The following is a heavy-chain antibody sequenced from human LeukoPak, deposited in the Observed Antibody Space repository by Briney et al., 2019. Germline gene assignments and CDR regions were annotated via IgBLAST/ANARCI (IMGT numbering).Heavy chain of an antibody. CDR2: IYHSGST. CDR1: GGSISSGGYY. Sequence: SETLSLTCTVSGGSISSGGYYWSWIRQPPGKGLEWIGYIYHSGSTYYNPSLKSRVTISVDRSKNQFSLKLSSVTAADTAVYYCARECSSTSCRGDYWGQGTLVTVSS. CDR3: ARECSSTSCRGDY. J-gene: IGHJ4*02. D-gene: IGHD2-2*01. V-gene: IGHV4-30-2*01.